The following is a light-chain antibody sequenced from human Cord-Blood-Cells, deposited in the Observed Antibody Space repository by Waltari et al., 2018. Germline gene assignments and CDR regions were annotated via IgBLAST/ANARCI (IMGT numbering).Light chain of an antibody. CDR2: GAC. CDR3: QQYGSSPPIT. V-gene: IGKV3-20*01. CDR1: QSVSSSY. Sequence: EIVLTQSPGTLSLSPGERATLSCRASQSVSSSYLAWYQQKPGQAPRLLIYGACSRATGIPDRFSGSGSGTDFTRTISRLEPEDFAVYYCQQYGSSPPITFGQGTRLEIK. J-gene: IGKJ5*01.